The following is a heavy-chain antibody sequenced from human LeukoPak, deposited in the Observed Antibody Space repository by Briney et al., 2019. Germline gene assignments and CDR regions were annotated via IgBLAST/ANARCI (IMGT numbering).Heavy chain of an antibody. CDR1: GYTFTGYY. Sequence: ASVKVSCKASGYTFTGYYMRWVRQAPGRGLEWMGRINPNSGGTNYAQKFQGRVTMTRDTSISTAYMELSRLRSDDTAVYYCVRVPGSWGDDYWGQGTLVTVSS. J-gene: IGHJ4*02. CDR2: INPNSGGT. CDR3: VRVPGSWGDDY. V-gene: IGHV1-2*06. D-gene: IGHD1-26*01.